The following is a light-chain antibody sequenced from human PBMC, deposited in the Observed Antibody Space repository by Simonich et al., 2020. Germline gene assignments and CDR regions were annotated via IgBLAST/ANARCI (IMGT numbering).Light chain of an antibody. V-gene: IGLV2-23*01. J-gene: IGLJ2*01. CDR1: SSDVGRYNL. Sequence: QSALPPPASVSGSPGQSITISCPGTSSDVGRYNLVSWYQQHPGKAPKLLIYEGSKRPSGVSNRVSGSKSGNTASLTISGLQAEDEADYYCCSYAGSSTVVVGGGTKLTVL. CDR2: EGS. CDR3: CSYAGSSTVV.